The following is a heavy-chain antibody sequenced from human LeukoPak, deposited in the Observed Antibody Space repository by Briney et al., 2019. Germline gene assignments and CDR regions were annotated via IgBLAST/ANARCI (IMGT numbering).Heavy chain of an antibody. CDR2: IILISPTA. D-gene: IGHD5-18*01. V-gene: IGHV1-69*05. Sequence: SVKVSRKASGGTLSTHAVSWVRQAPGQGLEWMGGIILISPTANYAQKFQDRVTITMDQYTTYMELSSLRSDDTAVYYCATGRVSDTTLVSWFDTWGQGTLVTVSS. J-gene: IGHJ5*02. CDR3: ATGRVSDTTLVSWFDT. CDR1: GGTLSTHA.